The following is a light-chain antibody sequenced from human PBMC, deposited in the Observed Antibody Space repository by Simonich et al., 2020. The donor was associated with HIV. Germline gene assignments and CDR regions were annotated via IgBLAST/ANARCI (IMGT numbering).Light chain of an antibody. CDR3: QQYYITPHT. CDR2: WAS. Sequence: DIVMTQSPDSLAVSLGERATINCKSSQSVLYSSNNKNYLGLYQQKPGQPPKLLIYWASTRESGVPDRFNGSGSETDFTLTISSLQAEDVAVYYCQQYYITPHTFGQGTKVEIK. V-gene: IGKV4-1*01. CDR1: QSVLYSSNNKNY. J-gene: IGKJ1*01.